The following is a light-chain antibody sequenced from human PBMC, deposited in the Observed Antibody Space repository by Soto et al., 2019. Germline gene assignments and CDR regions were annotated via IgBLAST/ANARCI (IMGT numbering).Light chain of an antibody. CDR3: DSYTSSTTLYV. V-gene: IGLV2-14*03. Sequence: QSALTKPASVSGSPGQSITISCTGTSSDVGGYNYVSWYQHHPGKAPKLLIYDVNIRPSGVSNRFSGSKSGNTASLTISGLQAEDEADYYCDSYTSSTTLYVFGTGTKLTVL. J-gene: IGLJ1*01. CDR1: SSDVGGYNY. CDR2: DVN.